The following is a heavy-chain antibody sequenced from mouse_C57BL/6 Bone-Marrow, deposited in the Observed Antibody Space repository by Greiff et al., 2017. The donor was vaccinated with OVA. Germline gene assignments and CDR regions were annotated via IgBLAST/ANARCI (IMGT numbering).Heavy chain of an antibody. Sequence: EVHLVESGPGMVKPSQSLSLTCTVTGYSITSGYDWHCIRHFPGNKLEWMGYISYSGSTNYNPSLKSRISITHDTSKNHFFLKLNSVTTEDTATYYCARAYYGYSWFAYWGQGTLVTVSA. CDR1: GYSITSGYD. D-gene: IGHD2-9*01. V-gene: IGHV3-1*01. CDR2: ISYSGST. CDR3: ARAYYGYSWFAY. J-gene: IGHJ3*01.